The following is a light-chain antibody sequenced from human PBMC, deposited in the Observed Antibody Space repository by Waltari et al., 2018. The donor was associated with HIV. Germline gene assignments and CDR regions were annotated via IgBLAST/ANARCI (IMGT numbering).Light chain of an antibody. CDR2: RND. V-gene: IGLV1-47*01. Sequence: QYVLTQPPSASGTPGQRVTLSCSGSTSNIGYNYVYWYQQFPGTAPKLLIYRNDPRPSGVPDLFSGSKSGTSASLAITGLRSEDEADYYCATWDDGLSGRRVFGGGTKLTVL. CDR1: TSNIGYNY. J-gene: IGLJ3*02. CDR3: ATWDDGLSGRRV.